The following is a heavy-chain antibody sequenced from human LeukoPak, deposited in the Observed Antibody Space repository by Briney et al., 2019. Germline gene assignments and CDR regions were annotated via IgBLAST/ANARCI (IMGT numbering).Heavy chain of an antibody. V-gene: IGHV4-59*01. CDR3: ARVLVTTDNGDYWFDP. CDR1: GDTISVDY. J-gene: IGHJ5*02. CDR2: IYYTGRI. Sequence: SETLSLTCTVSGDTISVDYWNWIRQSPGKGLEWIGYIYYTGRIKYNPSLASRLTISIDRSKSQFSLRLTSVTAADTAVYYCARVLVTTDNGDYWFDPWGQGTLVTVSS. D-gene: IGHD4-11*01.